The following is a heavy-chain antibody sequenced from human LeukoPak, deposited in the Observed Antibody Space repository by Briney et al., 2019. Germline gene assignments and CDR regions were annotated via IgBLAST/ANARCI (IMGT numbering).Heavy chain of an antibody. V-gene: IGHV3-21*01. Sequence: PGGSLRLSCAASGFTFSSYSMNWVRQAPGKGLEWVSSISSSSSYIYYADSVKGRFTISRDNAKNSLYLQMNSLRAEDTGVYYCASDSRSYYMDVWGKGTTVTVSS. CDR1: GFTFSSYS. J-gene: IGHJ6*03. CDR2: ISSSSSYI. CDR3: ASDSRSYYMDV.